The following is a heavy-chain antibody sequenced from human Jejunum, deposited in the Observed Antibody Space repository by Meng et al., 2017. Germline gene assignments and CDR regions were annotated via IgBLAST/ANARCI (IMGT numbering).Heavy chain of an antibody. CDR3: ARWGPHGSVWSN. CDR2: IREDGSEN. Sequence: GGSLRLSCAASGFTFSSYWMSWVRQAPGKGLEWVANIREDGSENYYVDSVKGRFTISRDNAKNSLYLQMNSLRAEDTAVYYCARWGPHGSVWSNWGQGTLVTVSS. CDR1: GFTFSSYW. V-gene: IGHV3-7*01. D-gene: IGHD6-19*01. J-gene: IGHJ4*02.